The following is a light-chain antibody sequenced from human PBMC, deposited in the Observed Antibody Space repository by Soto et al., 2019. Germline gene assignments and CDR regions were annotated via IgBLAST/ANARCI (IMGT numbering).Light chain of an antibody. J-gene: IGKJ5*01. CDR1: QGFSSW. CDR3: QQYENLPT. V-gene: IGKV1-33*01. CDR2: DAS. Sequence: DIQMTQSPSSVSASVGDGVSITCRASQGFSSWLAWYQQKPGRAPKLVIYDASNLEAGVPSRFRGSGSGTDFTFTISRLQPEDIATYYCQQYENLPTFGQGTRLEIK.